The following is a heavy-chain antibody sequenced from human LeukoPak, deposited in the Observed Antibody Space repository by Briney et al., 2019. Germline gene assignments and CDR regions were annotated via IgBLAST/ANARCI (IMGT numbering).Heavy chain of an antibody. J-gene: IGHJ6*02. CDR1: GYTFTSYG. CDR2: ISAYNGNT. D-gene: IGHD3-10*01. V-gene: IGHV1-18*01. Sequence: GASVKVSCKASGYTFTSYGISWVRQAPGQGLEWMGWISAYNGNTNYAQKLQGRVTMTTDTTTSTAYMELRSLRSDDTAVYYCARDSGFYYGSGSYYSYYYYGMDVWGQGTTVTVSS. CDR3: ARDSGFYYGSGSYYSYYYYGMDV.